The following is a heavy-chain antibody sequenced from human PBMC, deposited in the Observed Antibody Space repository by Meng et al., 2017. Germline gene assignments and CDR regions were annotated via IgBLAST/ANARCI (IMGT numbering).Heavy chain of an antibody. J-gene: IGHJ4*02. Sequence: QLQGPGPGLGKPSETLSLTCTVLGGSISSYYWSWIRQPAGKGLEWIGRIYTSGSTNYNPSLKSRVTMSVDTSKNQFSLKLSSVTAADTAVYYCAIGIAAAGLYYFDYWGQGTLVTVSS. CDR3: AIGIAAAGLYYFDY. D-gene: IGHD6-13*01. V-gene: IGHV4-4*07. CDR1: GGSISSYY. CDR2: IYTSGST.